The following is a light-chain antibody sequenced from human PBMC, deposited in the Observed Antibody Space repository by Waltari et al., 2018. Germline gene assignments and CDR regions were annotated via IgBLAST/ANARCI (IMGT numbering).Light chain of an antibody. V-gene: IGLV2-14*01. CDR1: STDVDSYNY. Sequence: QSALTQPASVSGSPGQSITISCTGTSTDVDSYNYVSWYQQHPGKAPKLIIYEVTDRPPGVSNRFSSSKSGNTASLTISGLQAEDEADYYCSSYTLSSNLEVFGGGTKLTVL. CDR3: SSYTLSSNLEV. J-gene: IGLJ2*01. CDR2: EVT.